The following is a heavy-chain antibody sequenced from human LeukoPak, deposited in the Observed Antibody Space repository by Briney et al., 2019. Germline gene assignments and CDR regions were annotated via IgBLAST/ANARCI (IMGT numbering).Heavy chain of an antibody. Sequence: PSETLSLTCTVSGGSISSGSYYWSGIRQPAGKGLEWIGRIYTSGSTNYNPSLKSRVTISVDTSKNQFSLKLSSVTAADTAVYYCDYGDYYAFDIWGQGTMVTVSS. J-gene: IGHJ3*02. V-gene: IGHV4-61*02. CDR1: GGSISSGSYY. CDR2: IYTSGST. D-gene: IGHD4-17*01. CDR3: DYGDYYAFDI.